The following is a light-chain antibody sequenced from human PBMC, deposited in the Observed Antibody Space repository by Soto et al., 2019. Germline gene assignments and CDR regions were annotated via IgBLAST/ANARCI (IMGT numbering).Light chain of an antibody. CDR3: QSYDSSLSGSGV. Sequence: QSVLTQPPSVSGAPGQRVTISCTGSSSNIGAGYDVHWYQQLPGTAPKLLIYGNSNRPSGVPVRFSGSKSGTSASLAITGLQAEDEAVYYCQSYDSSLSGSGVFGTGTKLTVL. V-gene: IGLV1-40*01. CDR2: GNS. CDR1: SSNIGAGYD. J-gene: IGLJ1*01.